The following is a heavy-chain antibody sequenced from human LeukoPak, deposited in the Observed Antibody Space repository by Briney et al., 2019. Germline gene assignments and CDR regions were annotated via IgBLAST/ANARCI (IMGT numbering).Heavy chain of an antibody. Sequence: SETLSLTCTVSGVSINTYSWSWVRQPPGKGLEWFGYMSYTGSTSYNPSLRSRVTISVDKFKNQFSLKLSSVTAADTAVYFCATDGYFEVWGRGTLVTVSS. CDR2: MSYTGST. CDR3: ATDGYFEV. V-gene: IGHV4-59*01. J-gene: IGHJ2*01. CDR1: GVSINTYS.